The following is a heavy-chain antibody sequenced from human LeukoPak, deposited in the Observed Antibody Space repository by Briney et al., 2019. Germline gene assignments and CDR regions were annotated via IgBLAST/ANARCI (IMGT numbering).Heavy chain of an antibody. CDR1: GFTFSRHW. D-gene: IGHD3-10*01. V-gene: IGHV3-7*01. J-gene: IGHJ6*02. Sequence: GGSLKLSCAVSGFTFSRHWMSWVCHAPGKGLEWLVDIKQDGSEKYYVDSVEGRFTISRDNAKNSLYLQMNSLRAEDTAVYYCARSYYGSGTSYGMDVWGQGTTVTVSS. CDR3: ARSYYGSGTSYGMDV. CDR2: IKQDGSEK.